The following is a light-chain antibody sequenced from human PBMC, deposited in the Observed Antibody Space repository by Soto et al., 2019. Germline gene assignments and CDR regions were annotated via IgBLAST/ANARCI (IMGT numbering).Light chain of an antibody. CDR2: DAS. Sequence: IHMTQSPSSLSASVGDTVTVTCRASQSVSGWLAWYQQKPGEAPKLLIYDASALPRGVPSRFSGSGSGTKFTLTIASLQPDDFATYYCQPYETFSGTFGPGTKVDIK. J-gene: IGKJ1*01. V-gene: IGKV1-5*01. CDR1: QSVSGW. CDR3: QPYETFSGT.